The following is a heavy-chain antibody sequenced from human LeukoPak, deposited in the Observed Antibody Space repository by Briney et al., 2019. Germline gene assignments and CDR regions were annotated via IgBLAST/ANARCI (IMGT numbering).Heavy chain of an antibody. J-gene: IGHJ4*02. V-gene: IGHV3-15*01. CDR1: GFTFGDYA. CDR3: TTDVDTANDY. Sequence: PGGSLRLSCTASGFTFGDYAMSWVRQAPGKGLEWVGRIKSKTDGGTTDYAAPVKGRFTISRDDSKNTLYLQMNSLKTEDTAVYYCTTDVDTANDYWGQGTLVTVSS. D-gene: IGHD5-18*01. CDR2: IKSKTDGGTT.